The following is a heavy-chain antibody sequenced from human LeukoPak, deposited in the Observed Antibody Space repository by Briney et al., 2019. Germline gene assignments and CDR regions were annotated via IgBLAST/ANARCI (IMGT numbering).Heavy chain of an antibody. CDR2: IYTSGST. Sequence: SETLSLTCTVSGGSISSYYWSWIRQPAGKGLEWIGRIYTSGSTNYNPSLKSRVTMSVDTSKNQFSLKLSSVTAADTAVYYCAKAVTVTTPKATYYYYLDVWGKGTTVTISS. V-gene: IGHV4-4*07. CDR3: AKAVTVTTPKATYYYYLDV. CDR1: GGSISSYY. J-gene: IGHJ6*03. D-gene: IGHD4-17*01.